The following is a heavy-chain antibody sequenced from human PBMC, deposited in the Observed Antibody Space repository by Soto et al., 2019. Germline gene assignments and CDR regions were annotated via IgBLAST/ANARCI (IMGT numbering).Heavy chain of an antibody. Sequence: QVQLQESGPGLVKPSETLSLTCTVSGASISGFYWSWIRKSAGKGLEWIGRIYATGTTDYNPSRKSRVMMSVDTSKKQFSLKLRSLTAVDAAVYSCVRDGTKTVRDWFDRWGQGISVTVSS. D-gene: IGHD1-1*01. CDR1: GASISGFY. CDR2: IYATGTT. J-gene: IGHJ5*02. CDR3: VRDGTKTVRDWFDR. V-gene: IGHV4-4*07.